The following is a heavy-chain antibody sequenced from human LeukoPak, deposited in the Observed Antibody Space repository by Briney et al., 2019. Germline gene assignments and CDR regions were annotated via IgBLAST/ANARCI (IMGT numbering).Heavy chain of an antibody. CDR1: GYTFTNYY. D-gene: IGHD5-24*01. Sequence: ASVKVSCKTSGYTFTNYYMHWVRQAPGQGLEWMGIINPSGGSTNYVQKFPGRVTMTRDTSTGTVSMELGSLRSEDTAVYYCARDEARDGYTNYLDYWGQGTLVTVSS. J-gene: IGHJ4*02. V-gene: IGHV1-46*01. CDR2: INPSGGST. CDR3: ARDEARDGYTNYLDY.